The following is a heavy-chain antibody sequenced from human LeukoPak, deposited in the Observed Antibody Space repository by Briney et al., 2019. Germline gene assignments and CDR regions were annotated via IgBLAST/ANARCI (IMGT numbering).Heavy chain of an antibody. Sequence: GGSLRLSCAASGFTFSSYGMHWVRQAPGKGLEWVAVISYDGSNKYYADSVKGRFTLSRDNSKNTLYLQMNSLRAEDTAVYYCAKTPYSEPHIDYWGQGTLVTVSS. CDR1: GFTFSSYG. V-gene: IGHV3-30*18. J-gene: IGHJ4*02. CDR3: AKTPYSEPHIDY. D-gene: IGHD6-13*01. CDR2: ISYDGSNK.